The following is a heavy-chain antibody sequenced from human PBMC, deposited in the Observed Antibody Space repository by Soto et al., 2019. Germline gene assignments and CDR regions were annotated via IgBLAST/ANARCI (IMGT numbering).Heavy chain of an antibody. CDR2: IYSGGST. V-gene: IGHV3-53*04. CDR1: GFTVSSKY. Sequence: HGGSLRLSCAASGFTVSSKYMSWVRQATGKGLEWVSVIYSGGSTYYADSVKGRFTISRHNSKNTLYLQMNSLRAEDTAVYYCARMLRYFDWSLFDYWGQGTLVTVSS. CDR3: ARMLRYFDWSLFDY. D-gene: IGHD3-9*01. J-gene: IGHJ4*02.